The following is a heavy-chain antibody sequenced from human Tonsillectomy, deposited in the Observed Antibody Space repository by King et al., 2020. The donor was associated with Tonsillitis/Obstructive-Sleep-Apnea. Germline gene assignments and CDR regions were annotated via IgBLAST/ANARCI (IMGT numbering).Heavy chain of an antibody. CDR1: GYSFTTQW. D-gene: IGHD1-26*01. V-gene: IGHV5-51*03. J-gene: IGHJ4*02. Sequence: QLVQSGAEVKKPGASLKISCKTSGYSFTTQWIGWVRQMPGRGPEWMGVIYPGDSDTRYGPSFQGQVTISADKSITTTYLQWSSLKASDTAIYYCARRKAYSGYFDSWGQGTLVTVSS. CDR3: ARRKAYSGYFDS. CDR2: IYPGDSDT.